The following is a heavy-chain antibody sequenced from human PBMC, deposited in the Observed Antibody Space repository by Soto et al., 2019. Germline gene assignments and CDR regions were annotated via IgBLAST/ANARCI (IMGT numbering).Heavy chain of an antibody. CDR3: AIAKKGIAAAENWFDP. J-gene: IGHJ5*02. CDR2: IYYSGST. D-gene: IGHD6-13*01. V-gene: IGHV4-31*03. CDR1: GGSISSGGYY. Sequence: QVQLQESGPGLVKPSQTLSLTCTVSGGSISSGGYYWSWIRQHPGKGLEWIGYIYYSGSTYYNPSLKSRVTISVDTSKNQFPLKLSSVTAADTAVYYCAIAKKGIAAAENWFDPWGQGTLVTVSS.